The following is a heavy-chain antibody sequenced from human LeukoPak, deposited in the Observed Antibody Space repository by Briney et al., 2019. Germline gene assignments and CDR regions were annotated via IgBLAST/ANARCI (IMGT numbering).Heavy chain of an antibody. CDR3: AKDARSCTSSACYTVSTYYFDS. Sequence: PGGSLRLSCAASGFTFSSYAMSWVRQAPWKGLEWVSSISGSGGSTYYADSVKGHFTISRDNSKNTLFLQMNGLTAEDTAVYYCAKDARSCTSSACYTVSTYYFDSWGQGTLVSASS. D-gene: IGHD2-2*02. CDR1: GFTFSSYA. J-gene: IGHJ4*02. V-gene: IGHV3-23*01. CDR2: ISGSGGST.